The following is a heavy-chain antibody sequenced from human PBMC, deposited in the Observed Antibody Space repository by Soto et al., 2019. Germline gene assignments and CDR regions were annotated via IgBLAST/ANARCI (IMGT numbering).Heavy chain of an antibody. J-gene: IGHJ3*02. CDR3: AKEGGSGSYSAFDI. D-gene: IGHD3-10*01. CDR1: GFTFDDYA. CDR2: ISWNSGSI. Sequence: GGSLRLSXAASGFTFDDYAMHWVRQAPGKGLEWVSGISWNSGSIGYADSVKGRFTISRDNAKNSLYLQMNSLRAEDTALYYCAKEGGSGSYSAFDIWDQGTMVTVSS. V-gene: IGHV3-9*01.